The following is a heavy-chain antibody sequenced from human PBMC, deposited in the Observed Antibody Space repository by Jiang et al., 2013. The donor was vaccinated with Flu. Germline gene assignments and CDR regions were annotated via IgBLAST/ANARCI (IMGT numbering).Heavy chain of an antibody. Sequence: SGAEVKKPGASVKVSCKASGYTFTSYDINWVRQATGQGLEWMGWMNPNSGNTGYAQKFQGRVTMTRNTSISTAYMELSSLRSEDTAVYYCARGQLDFWSGYSPWALSYGMDVVGPRDHGPPSP. CDR2: MNPNSGNT. D-gene: IGHD3-3*01. J-gene: IGHJ6*02. CDR1: GYTFTSYD. CDR3: ARGQLDFWSGYSPWALSYGMDV. V-gene: IGHV1-8*01.